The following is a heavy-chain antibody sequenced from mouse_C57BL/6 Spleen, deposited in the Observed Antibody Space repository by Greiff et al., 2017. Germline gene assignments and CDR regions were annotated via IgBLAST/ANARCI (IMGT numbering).Heavy chain of an antibody. J-gene: IGHJ4*01. Sequence: EVKLVESGGGMVQPTGTLKLSCASSGFSFNTFAMNWVRQAPGKGLEWVARIRSKRNNYATYYADYVKDRFTISRDDSESMLYLQMNNVKTEDTAMDYCVRHDYGSSDDALDYWGQGTSVTGSS. CDR2: IRSKRNNYAT. D-gene: IGHD1-1*01. CDR3: VRHDYGSSDDALDY. V-gene: IGHV10-1*01. CDR1: GFSFNTFA.